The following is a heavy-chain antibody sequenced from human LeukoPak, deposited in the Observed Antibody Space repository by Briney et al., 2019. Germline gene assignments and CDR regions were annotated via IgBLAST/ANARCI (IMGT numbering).Heavy chain of an antibody. CDR1: GFTFDDYA. D-gene: IGHD2-2*01. CDR3: AKDKTRRNYYYMDV. J-gene: IGHJ6*03. V-gene: IGHV3-9*01. CDR2: ISWNSGSI. Sequence: GGSLRLSCAASGFTFDDYAMHWVRQAPGKSLEWVSGISWNSGSIGYADSVKGRFTISRDNAKNSLYLQMNSLRAEDTALYYCAKDKTRRNYYYMDVWGKGTTVTVSS.